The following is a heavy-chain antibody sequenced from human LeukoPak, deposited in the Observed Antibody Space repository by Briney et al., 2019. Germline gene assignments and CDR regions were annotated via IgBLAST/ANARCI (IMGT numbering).Heavy chain of an antibody. CDR3: ARDGIYCSGGSCYYYFDY. D-gene: IGHD2-15*01. J-gene: IGHJ4*02. V-gene: IGHV3-21*01. CDR2: ISSSSSYI. Sequence: GGSLRLSCAASGFTFSSYSMNWVRQAPGKGLEWVSSISSSSSYIYYADSVKGRLTISRDNAKNSLYLQMNSLRAEDTAVYYCARDGIYCSGGSCYYYFDYWVQGTLVSVSS. CDR1: GFTFSSYS.